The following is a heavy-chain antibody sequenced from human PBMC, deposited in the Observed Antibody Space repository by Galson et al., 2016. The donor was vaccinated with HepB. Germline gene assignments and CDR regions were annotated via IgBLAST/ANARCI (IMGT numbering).Heavy chain of an antibody. D-gene: IGHD3-10*01. Sequence: SLRLSCAASGFTVSSNCMSWVRQAPGKGLEWVSLICDGGSGYYTDPVTARFAISRDNSKNTLYLQMNNLRPEDTAVYFCARDPPGVPDFALDVWGQGTTVTVSS. J-gene: IGHJ6*02. V-gene: IGHV3-66*01. CDR2: ICDGGSG. CDR1: GFTVSSNC. CDR3: ARDPPGVPDFALDV.